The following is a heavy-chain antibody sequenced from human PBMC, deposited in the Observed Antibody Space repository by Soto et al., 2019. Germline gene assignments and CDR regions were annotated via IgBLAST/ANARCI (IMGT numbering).Heavy chain of an antibody. CDR1: GDSVTSYY. J-gene: IGHJ4*02. V-gene: IGHV4-59*02. CDR2: MHYTGFS. Sequence: SETLSLTCSFSGDSVTSYYLTWIRQSPEKGLEWIGYMHYTGFSHYNPSLKSRLTISVDKSKNQFPLQLTSVTVVDTAVYYWATSYGNAGYTYWGQGTQFTVSS. D-gene: IGHD4-4*01. CDR3: ATSYGNAGYTY.